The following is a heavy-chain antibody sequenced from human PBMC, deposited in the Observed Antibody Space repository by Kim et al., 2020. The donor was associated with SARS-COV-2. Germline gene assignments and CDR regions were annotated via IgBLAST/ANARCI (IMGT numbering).Heavy chain of an antibody. D-gene: IGHD2-2*02. V-gene: IGHV3-48*03. CDR1: GFTFSNYE. CDR2: VSSSGSTI. Sequence: GGSLRLSCEASGFTFSNYEMNWVRQAPGKGLEWVSYVSSSGSTIYYADSVKGRFTISRDNAKNSLYLQMNSLRAEDTAVYYCSSWGCSSTSCYTINPRYNWFDPWGQGTLVTVSS. J-gene: IGHJ5*02. CDR3: SSWGCSSTSCYTINPRYNWFDP.